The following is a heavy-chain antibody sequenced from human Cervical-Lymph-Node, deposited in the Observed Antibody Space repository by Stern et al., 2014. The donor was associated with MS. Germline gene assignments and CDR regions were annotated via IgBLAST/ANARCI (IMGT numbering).Heavy chain of an antibody. CDR2: IYYSGST. CDR1: GGSISSYY. D-gene: IGHD3-10*01. J-gene: IGHJ5*02. Sequence: QLQLQESGPGLVKPSETLSLTCTVSGGSISSYYWSWIRQPPGKGLEWLGYIYYSGSTNYNPSLKSRVTISVDTSKNQFSLKLSSVTAADTAVYYCSRGGGITMGNWFDPWGQGTLVTVSS. V-gene: IGHV4-59*01. CDR3: SRGGGITMGNWFDP.